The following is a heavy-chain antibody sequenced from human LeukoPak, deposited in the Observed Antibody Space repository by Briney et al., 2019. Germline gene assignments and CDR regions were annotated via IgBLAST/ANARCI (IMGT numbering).Heavy chain of an antibody. D-gene: IGHD3-22*01. CDR2: ISGSGGST. CDR1: GFTFSGYA. Sequence: QPGGSLRLSCAASGFTFSGYAMSWVRQAPGKGLEWVSAISGSGGSTYYADSVKGRFTISRDNSKNTLYLQMNSLRAEDTAVYYCAKIPIYYYDSSGYYSGFDYWGQGTLVTVSS. V-gene: IGHV3-23*01. CDR3: AKIPIYYYDSSGYYSGFDY. J-gene: IGHJ4*02.